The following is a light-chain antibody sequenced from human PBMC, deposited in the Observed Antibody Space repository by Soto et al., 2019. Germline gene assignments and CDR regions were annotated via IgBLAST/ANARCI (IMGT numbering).Light chain of an antibody. V-gene: IGKV4-1*01. CDR2: WAS. J-gene: IGKJ2*01. CDR3: QQYYSTPPYT. CDR1: QSVLYSSNNKNY. Sequence: DIVMTQSPDSLAVSLGERATINCKSSQSVLYSSNNKNYLAWYQQKPGQPPKLLIYWASTRESGVPDRFSGSVSGTDFTLTISSLRAEDVAVYYCQQYYSTPPYTFGKGTKLEIK.